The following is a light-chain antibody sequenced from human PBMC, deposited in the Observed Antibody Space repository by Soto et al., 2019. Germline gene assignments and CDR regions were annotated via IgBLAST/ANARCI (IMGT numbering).Light chain of an antibody. CDR3: QHYNSYSYT. J-gene: IGKJ2*01. CDR2: RAS. Sequence: DIQMTQSPSTLPASVADRVTITCRASQTISIWLAWYQQKPGKAPKLLIYRASRLESGVPSRFSGSGSGTEFTLTISSLQPDDFATYYCQHYNSYSYTFGQGTKLEIK. V-gene: IGKV1-5*03. CDR1: QTISIW.